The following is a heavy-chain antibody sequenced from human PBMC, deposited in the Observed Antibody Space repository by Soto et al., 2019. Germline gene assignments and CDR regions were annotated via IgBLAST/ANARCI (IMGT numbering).Heavy chain of an antibody. J-gene: IGHJ4*02. V-gene: IGHV4-59*01. CDR1: GGSISSYY. Sequence: PSETLSLTCTVSGGSISSYYWSWIRQPPGEGLEWIGYIYYSGSTNYNPSLKSRVTISVDTSKNQFSLKLSSVTAADTAVYYCARQYPGSSWNFDYWGQGTLVTVSS. CDR3: ARQYPGSSWNFDY. CDR2: IYYSGST. D-gene: IGHD6-13*01.